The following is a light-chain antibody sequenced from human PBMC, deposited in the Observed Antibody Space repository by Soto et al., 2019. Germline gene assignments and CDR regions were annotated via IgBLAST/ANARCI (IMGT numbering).Light chain of an antibody. V-gene: IGLV2-23*02. CDR1: SSDVGNYNL. J-gene: IGLJ3*02. CDR3: SSYAGSSTLM. CDR2: EVT. Sequence: QSVLTQPASVSGSPGQSITISCTGTSSDVGNYNLVSWYQQHPGKAPKLMIYEVTKRPSGVSNRFSGSKSGNTASLTISGLQAEDEADYYCSSYAGSSTLMFGGGTKLTVL.